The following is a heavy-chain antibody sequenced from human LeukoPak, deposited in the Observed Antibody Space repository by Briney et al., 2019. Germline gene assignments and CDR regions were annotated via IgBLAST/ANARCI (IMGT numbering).Heavy chain of an antibody. CDR3: ARIGGGYSLTYYYYYYMDV. D-gene: IGHD3-22*01. CDR2: IYYSGST. J-gene: IGHJ6*03. V-gene: IGHV4-39*07. Sequence: PSETLSLTCAVSGGSISSNSYYWGWIRQPPGKGLEWIGSIYYSGSTYYNPSLKSRVTISVDTSKNQFSLKLSSVTAAGTAVYYCARIGGGYSLTYYYYYYMDVWGKGTTVTVSS. CDR1: GGSISSNSYY.